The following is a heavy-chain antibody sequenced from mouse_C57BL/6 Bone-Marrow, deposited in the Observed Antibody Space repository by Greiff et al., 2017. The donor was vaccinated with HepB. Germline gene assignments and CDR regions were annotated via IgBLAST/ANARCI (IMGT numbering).Heavy chain of an antibody. J-gene: IGHJ2*03. CDR1: GYTFTNYY. Sequence: EVQLQQSGPELVKPGASVKISCKASGYTFTNYYMNWVKQSHGKSLEWIGDINPKNGGTNYNQKFKGKATLTVDNSSSTAYMELRSLTSEDSAVYDCARALWLRRDYWGRGTSLTVTS. V-gene: IGHV1-26*01. CDR2: INPKNGGT. CDR3: ARALWLRRDY. D-gene: IGHD2-2*01.